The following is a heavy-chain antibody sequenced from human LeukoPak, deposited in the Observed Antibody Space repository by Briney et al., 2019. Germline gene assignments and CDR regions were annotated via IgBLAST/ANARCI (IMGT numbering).Heavy chain of an antibody. CDR2: IIPIFGTA. CDR1: GGTFSSYA. J-gene: IGHJ3*02. V-gene: IGHV1-69*05. CDR3: AREVTGSGAFDI. Sequence: GSSVKVSCKASGGTFSSYAISWVRQAPGQGLEWMGRIIPIFGTANYAQKFQGRVTITTDESTSTVYMELSSLRSEDTAVYYCAREVTGSGAFDIWGQGTMVTVSS. D-gene: IGHD4-23*01.